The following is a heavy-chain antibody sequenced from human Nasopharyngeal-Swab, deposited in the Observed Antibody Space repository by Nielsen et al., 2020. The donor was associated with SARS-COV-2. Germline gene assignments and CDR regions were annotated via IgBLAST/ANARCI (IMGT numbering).Heavy chain of an antibody. V-gene: IGHV3-23*01. CDR1: GFTFSSYA. CDR3: ARGSAAAGRLFDY. CDR2: ISGSGGST. Sequence: GESLKISCAASGFTFSSYAMSWVRQAPGKGLEWVSAISGSGGSTYYADSVKGRFTISRDNAKNSLYLQMNSLRDEDTAVYYCARGSAAAGRLFDYWGQGTLVTVSS. D-gene: IGHD6-13*01. J-gene: IGHJ4*02.